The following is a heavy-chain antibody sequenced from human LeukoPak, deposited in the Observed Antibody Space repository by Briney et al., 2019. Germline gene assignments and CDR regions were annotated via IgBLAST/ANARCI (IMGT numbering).Heavy chain of an antibody. CDR2: INSDGSST. D-gene: IGHD2-21*01. J-gene: IGHJ6*03. CDR1: GFTFSSYW. V-gene: IGHV3-74*01. Sequence: VGSLRLSCVASGFTFSSYWMHWVRQAPGKGLVWVSRINSDGSSTSYADSVKGRFTISRDNAKNTLDLQMHSLRAEDTAVYYCARDGVWWAYMDVWGKGTTVTVSS. CDR3: ARDGVWWAYMDV.